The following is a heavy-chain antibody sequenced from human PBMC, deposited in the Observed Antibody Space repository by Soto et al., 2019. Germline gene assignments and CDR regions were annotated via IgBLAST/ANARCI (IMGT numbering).Heavy chain of an antibody. V-gene: IGHV3-30*18. CDR2: ITYDGSNK. CDR1: GFTFSSYG. CDR3: ANGRYCSGGSCCYYYGMDV. D-gene: IGHD2-15*01. Sequence: QVQLVESGGGVVQPGRSLRLSCAASGFTFSSYGMHWVRQAPGKGLEWVAVITYDGSNKYYADSVKGRFTISRDNSKNTLFLQMNRLRAEDTAVYYCANGRYCSGGSCCYYYGMDVWCQGTTVTVSS. J-gene: IGHJ6*02.